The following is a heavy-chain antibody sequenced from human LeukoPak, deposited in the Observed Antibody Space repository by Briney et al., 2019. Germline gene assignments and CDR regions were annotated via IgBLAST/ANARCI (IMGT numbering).Heavy chain of an antibody. D-gene: IGHD3-16*01. V-gene: IGHV4-4*02. Sequence: PSGTLSLTCTVSGGSISSGYWWSWVRQPLGKGLEWIAEIHHSGSANYNPSLKSRVTISVDKSNNQFSLNLSCVTAADTAVYYCARQGDYVVDYWGQGTLVTVSS. J-gene: IGHJ4*02. CDR1: GGSISSGYW. CDR2: IHHSGSA. CDR3: ARQGDYVVDY.